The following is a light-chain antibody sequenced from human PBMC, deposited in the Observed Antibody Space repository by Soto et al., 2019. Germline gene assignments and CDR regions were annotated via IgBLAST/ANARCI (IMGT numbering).Light chain of an antibody. CDR3: QQYERLPIT. CDR1: QSVSRSY. Sequence: EIVLTQSPGTLSLSPGERATLSCRASQSVSRSYLAWYQQKPGQAPRLLIYGASSRATGIPDRISGSGSGTDFTLIISRLEPEDFAVYYCQQYERLPITFGQGTR. J-gene: IGKJ5*01. CDR2: GAS. V-gene: IGKV3-20*01.